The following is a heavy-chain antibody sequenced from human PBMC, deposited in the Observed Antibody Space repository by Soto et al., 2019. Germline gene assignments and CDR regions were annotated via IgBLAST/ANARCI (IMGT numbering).Heavy chain of an antibody. Sequence: ASVKVSCKASGYTFSSYGISWGRRASVHGLECRGWISAYNGKTNYAQTLQGRVTMTTYTSRRTAYLELRSLSFDDTAVYYCATTTVTTFYPNPGGQGTLVTVSS. J-gene: IGHJ5*02. CDR2: ISAYNGKT. CDR1: GYTFSSYG. CDR3: ATTTVTTFYPNP. V-gene: IGHV1-18*01. D-gene: IGHD4-17*01.